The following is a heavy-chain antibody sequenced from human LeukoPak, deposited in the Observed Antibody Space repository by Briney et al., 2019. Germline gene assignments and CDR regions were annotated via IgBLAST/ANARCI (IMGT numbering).Heavy chain of an antibody. CDR2: ISAYNGNT. D-gene: IGHD2-2*01. CDR3: ARDLGPLGYCSSTSCYGGDY. J-gene: IGHJ4*02. CDR1: GYTFTSYG. V-gene: IGHV1-18*01. Sequence: GASVKVSCKASGYTFTSYGISWVRQAPGQGLEWMGWISAYNGNTNYAQKLQGRVTMTTDTSTSTAYMELRSLRSDDTAVYYCARDLGPLGYCSSTSCYGGDYWGQGTLVTVSS.